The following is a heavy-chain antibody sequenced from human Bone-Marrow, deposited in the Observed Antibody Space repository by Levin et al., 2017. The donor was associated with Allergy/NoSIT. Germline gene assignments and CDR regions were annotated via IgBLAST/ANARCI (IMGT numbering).Heavy chain of an antibody. V-gene: IGHV3-23*01. D-gene: IGHD6-13*01. J-gene: IGHJ1*01. CDR2: IIGSGSAT. CDR1: GFTSGYFA. CDR3: VKMGQQVVQGTFQH. Sequence: GESLKISCAASGFTSGYFAMSWVRQTPGKGLEWVSSIIGSGSATYYADSVRGRFTISRDESKNTVYLQMNNLSADDTALYYCVKMGQQVVQGTFQHWGQGTLVTVSS.